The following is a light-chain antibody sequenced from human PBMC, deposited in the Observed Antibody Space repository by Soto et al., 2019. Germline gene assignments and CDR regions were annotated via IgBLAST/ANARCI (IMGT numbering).Light chain of an antibody. CDR3: QQYGSSPPWT. V-gene: IGKV3-20*01. CDR2: GAS. Sequence: EIVLTRSPGTLSLSPGERATLSCRASESVSSSYLAWYQQKPGQAPRLLIFGASSRATGTPDRFSGSGSGTDFTLTISRLEPEDFAVYYCQQYGSSPPWTFGQGTNVDI. CDR1: ESVSSSY. J-gene: IGKJ1*01.